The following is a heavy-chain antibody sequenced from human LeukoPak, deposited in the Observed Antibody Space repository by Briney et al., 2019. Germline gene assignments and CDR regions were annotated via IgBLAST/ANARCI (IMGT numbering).Heavy chain of an antibody. J-gene: IGHJ1*01. CDR1: GFTFRSYG. D-gene: IGHD7-27*01. Sequence: GSLRLSCAASGFTFRSYGLQWVRQASGKGLGWVSSISSSSSYIYYADSVKGRFTISRDNAKNSLYLQMNSLRAEDTAVYYCAGPLGSPFFHHWGQGTLVTVSS. CDR2: ISSSSSYI. V-gene: IGHV3-21*01. CDR3: AGPLGSPFFHH.